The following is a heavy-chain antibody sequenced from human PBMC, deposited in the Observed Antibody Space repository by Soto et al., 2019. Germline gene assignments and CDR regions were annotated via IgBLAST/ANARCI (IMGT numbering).Heavy chain of an antibody. V-gene: IGHV3-30*18. CDR3: AKEMYPRTVLDSSSPWGDY. CDR1: GFTFSDYG. CDR2: VSYDGSYK. D-gene: IGHD6-6*01. Sequence: QVQLVESGGGVAQPGRSLRLSCAVSGFTFSDYGMHWVRQAPGKGLEWVAVVSYDGSYKYYAYSVKGRFTVSRDLSGNTLFLQMNSLRLEDTAVYFCAKEMYPRTVLDSSSPWGDYWGQGTLVAVSS. J-gene: IGHJ4*02.